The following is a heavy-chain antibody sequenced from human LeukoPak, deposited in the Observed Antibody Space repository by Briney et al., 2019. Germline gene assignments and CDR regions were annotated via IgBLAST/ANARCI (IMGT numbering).Heavy chain of an antibody. CDR2: IIPIFGTA. Sequence: GASVKVSCKASGYTFTSYYMHWVRQAPGQGLEWMGGIIPIFGTANYAQKFQGRVTITADESTSTAYMELSSLRSEDTAVYYCASALLPPEYYDRSGNPRLYYFDYWGQGNLVTVSS. CDR1: GYTFTSYY. D-gene: IGHD3-22*01. CDR3: ASALLPPEYYDRSGNPRLYYFDY. V-gene: IGHV1-69*13. J-gene: IGHJ4*02.